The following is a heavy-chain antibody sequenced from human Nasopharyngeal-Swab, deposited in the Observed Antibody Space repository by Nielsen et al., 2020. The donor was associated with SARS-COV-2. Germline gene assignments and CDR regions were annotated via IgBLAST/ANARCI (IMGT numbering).Heavy chain of an antibody. CDR2: MNPNSGNT. J-gene: IGHJ4*02. V-gene: IGHV1-8*02. D-gene: IGHD1-26*01. CDR3: ARGGVGPVGGALDY. CDR1: GYTFTSYA. Sequence: ASVKVSCKASGYTFTSYAMNWVRQATGQGLEWMGWMNPNSGNTGYAQKFQGRVTMTRKTSLSTAYLELRSLRSDDTAVYYCARGGVGPVGGALDYWGQGTLVTVSS.